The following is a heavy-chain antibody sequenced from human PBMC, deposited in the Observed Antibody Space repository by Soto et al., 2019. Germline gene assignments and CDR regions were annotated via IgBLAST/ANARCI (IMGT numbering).Heavy chain of an antibody. CDR2: IYYSGST. D-gene: IGHD4-4*01. Sequence: SETLSLTCTVSGDSVSGGGYYWGWIRQPPGKGLEWIGSIYYSGSTYYNPSLKSRVTISVDTSKNQFSLKLSSVTAADTAVYYCARVGSNYGWFDPWGQGTLVTVSS. J-gene: IGHJ5*02. CDR1: GDSVSGGGYY. V-gene: IGHV4-39*01. CDR3: ARVGSNYGWFDP.